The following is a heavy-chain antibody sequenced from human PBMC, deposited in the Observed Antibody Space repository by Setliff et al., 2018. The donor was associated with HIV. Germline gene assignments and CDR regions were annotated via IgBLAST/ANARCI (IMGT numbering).Heavy chain of an antibody. CDR2: IYYSGST. V-gene: IGHV4-39*01. D-gene: IGHD5-18*01. Sequence: SETLSLTCTVSGGSISSNNYFWGWIRQPPEKGLEWIGSIYYSGSTYYNPSLKSRVTISIDTSRNQFSLKLTSATAADTAMYYCARRHTAFDPWGQGTLVTVSS. J-gene: IGHJ5*02. CDR1: GGSISSNNYF. CDR3: ARRHTAFDP.